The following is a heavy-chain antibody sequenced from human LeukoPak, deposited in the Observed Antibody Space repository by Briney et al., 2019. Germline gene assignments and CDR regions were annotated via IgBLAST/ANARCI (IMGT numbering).Heavy chain of an antibody. Sequence: SETLSLTCAVSGDSIKDYYWSWIRQTPGRGLNLIGYIYSGSTNYNPSLKSRVTISVDTSKNQVSLKLRSVTAADTAVYYCAGSAAYYNFWTGYYDSLYYMDVWGKGTTVTVSS. J-gene: IGHJ6*03. V-gene: IGHV4-59*01. CDR3: AGSAAYYNFWTGYYDSLYYMDV. CDR1: GDSIKDYY. CDR2: IYSGST. D-gene: IGHD3-3*01.